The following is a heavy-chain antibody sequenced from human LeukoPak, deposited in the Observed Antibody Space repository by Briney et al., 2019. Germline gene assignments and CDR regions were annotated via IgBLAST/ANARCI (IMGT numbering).Heavy chain of an antibody. J-gene: IGHJ4*02. CDR1: GGSISTFY. Sequence: SETLSLTCTMSGGSISTFYWSWIRQSPGKGLEWIGFIQYSGNTKSNPSLKGRVTISVDTSKNQFSLKLSSVTAADTAAYYCARHGLAASGFFDYWGQGTLVTVSS. V-gene: IGHV4-59*08. CDR2: IQYSGNT. D-gene: IGHD6-13*01. CDR3: ARHGLAASGFFDY.